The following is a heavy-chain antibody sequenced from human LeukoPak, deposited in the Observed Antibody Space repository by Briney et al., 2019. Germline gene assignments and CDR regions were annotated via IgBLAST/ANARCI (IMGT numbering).Heavy chain of an antibody. CDR2: ISGYNGNT. D-gene: IGHD3-9*01. J-gene: IGHJ4*02. V-gene: IGHV1-18*04. CDR3: ARDHYDMLPGYYGREDY. Sequence: ASVKVSCKASGYTFTSYYMHWVRQAPGQGLEWMGWISGYNGNTNYAQKFQGKVTMTTDTSTSTVYMELRSLGSDDTAVYYCARDHYDMLPGYYGREDYWGQGTLVTVSS. CDR1: GYTFTSYY.